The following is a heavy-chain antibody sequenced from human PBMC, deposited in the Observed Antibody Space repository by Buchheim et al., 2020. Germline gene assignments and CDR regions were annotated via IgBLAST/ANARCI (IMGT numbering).Heavy chain of an antibody. CDR3: ARDTSQGPPWSNGWQPTGWFDP. CDR1: GGSISSSNW. J-gene: IGHJ5*02. V-gene: IGHV4-4*02. CDR2: IYHSGST. Sequence: QVQLQESGPGLVKPSGTLSLTCAVSGGSISSSNWWSWVRQPPGKGLEWIGEIYHSGSTNYNPSLKSRVTISVDKSKNQFSLKLSSVTAADTAVYYCARDTSQGPPWSNGWQPTGWFDPWGQGTL. D-gene: IGHD3-3*01.